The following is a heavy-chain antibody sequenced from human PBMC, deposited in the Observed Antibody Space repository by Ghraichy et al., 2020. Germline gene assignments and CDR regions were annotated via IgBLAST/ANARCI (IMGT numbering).Heavy chain of an antibody. J-gene: IGHJ4*02. D-gene: IGHD3-22*01. Sequence: ASVKVSCKVSGYTLTELSMHWVRQAPGKGLEWMGGFDPEDGETIYAQKFQGRVTMTEDTSTDTAYMELSSLRSEDTAVYYCATDRGPLLYDSSGGLQRYFDYWGQGTLVTVSS. CDR2: FDPEDGET. V-gene: IGHV1-24*01. CDR1: GYTLTELS. CDR3: ATDRGPLLYDSSGGLQRYFDY.